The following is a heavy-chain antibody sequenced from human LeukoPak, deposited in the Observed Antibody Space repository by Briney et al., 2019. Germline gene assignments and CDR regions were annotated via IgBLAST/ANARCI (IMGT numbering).Heavy chain of an antibody. V-gene: IGHV1-18*01. Sequence: ASVKVSCKASGYTFNNYELSWVRQAPGQGLEWMGWIRTHNGNRVYAQKFQGRVILTTDTSTSTAYMELESLASGDTAVYYCARVVGASPGNAFDIWGQGTMVTVSS. J-gene: IGHJ3*02. CDR1: GYTFNNYE. D-gene: IGHD1-26*01. CDR3: ARVVGASPGNAFDI. CDR2: IRTHNGNR.